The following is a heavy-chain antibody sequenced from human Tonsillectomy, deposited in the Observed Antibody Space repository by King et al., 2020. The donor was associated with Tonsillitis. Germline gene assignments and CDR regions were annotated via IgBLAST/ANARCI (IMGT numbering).Heavy chain of an antibody. D-gene: IGHD3-10*01. V-gene: IGHV3-30*02. CDR3: ASGPKGAEAQYALDI. CDR2: INYDGSDK. Sequence: VQLVESGGGVVQPGGSLRLSCAASGFTFTNYGMHWVRQAPGKGLEWVTFINYDGSDKFYSGSVKGRFAISRDNSKNTLYLQMNSLRAEDTAVYYCASGPKGAEAQYALDIWGQGTMVTVSS. J-gene: IGHJ3*02. CDR1: GFTFTNYG.